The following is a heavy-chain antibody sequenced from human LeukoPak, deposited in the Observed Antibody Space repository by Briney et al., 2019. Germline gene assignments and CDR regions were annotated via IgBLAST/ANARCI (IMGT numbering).Heavy chain of an antibody. CDR1: GGSISSSSYY. CDR2: IYYSGST. J-gene: IGHJ6*03. V-gene: IGHV4-39*01. D-gene: IGHD1-26*01. Sequence: SETLSLTCTVSGGSISSSSYYWGWIRQPPGKGLEWIGSIYYSGSTYYNPSLKSRVTISVDTSKNQFSLKLSSVTAADTAVYYCARRLVGATPGHYYYYMDVWGKGTTVTVSS. CDR3: ARRLVGATPGHYYYYMDV.